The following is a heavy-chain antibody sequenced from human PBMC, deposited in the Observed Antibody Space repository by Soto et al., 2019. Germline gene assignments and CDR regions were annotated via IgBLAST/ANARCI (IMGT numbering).Heavy chain of an antibody. CDR3: ATTNWGSGYYYYYMDV. CDR1: GYTFTSYA. V-gene: IGHV1-3*01. D-gene: IGHD7-27*01. CDR2: INAGNGNT. Sequence: ASLKVSCKASGYTFTSYAMHWVRQAPGQRLEWMGWINAGNGNTKYSQKFQGRVTITRDTSASTAYMELSSLRSEDTAVYYCATTNWGSGYYYYYMDVWGKGTTVTVSS. J-gene: IGHJ6*03.